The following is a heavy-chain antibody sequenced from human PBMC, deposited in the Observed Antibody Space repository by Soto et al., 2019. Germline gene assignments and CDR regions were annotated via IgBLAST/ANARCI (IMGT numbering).Heavy chain of an antibody. CDR1: GFTFSSYA. J-gene: IGHJ6*02. V-gene: IGHV3-23*01. CDR3: AKDRVLGSSSWLYYYYYDMDV. D-gene: IGHD6-13*01. Sequence: EVQLLESGGGLVQPGGSLRLSCAASGFTFSSYAMSWVRQAPGKGLEWVSAISGSGGSTYYADSVKGRFTIPRDNSKNTLYLQMNSLRAEDTAVYYCAKDRVLGSSSWLYYYYYDMDVWGQGTTVTVSS. CDR2: ISGSGGST.